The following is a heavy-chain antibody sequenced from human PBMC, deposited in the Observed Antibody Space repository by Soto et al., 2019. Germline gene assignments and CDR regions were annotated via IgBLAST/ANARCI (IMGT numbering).Heavy chain of an antibody. V-gene: IGHV3-33*01. CDR3: AREPLGELSLGFWNPVDY. Sequence: GGSLRLSYAASGFTFSSYGMHWVRQAPGKGLEWVAVIWYDGSNKYYADSVKGRFTISRDNSKNTLYLQMNSLRAEDTAVYYCAREPLGELSLGFWNPVDYWGQGPLVTVSA. CDR1: GFTFSSYG. J-gene: IGHJ4*02. D-gene: IGHD3-16*02. CDR2: IWYDGSNK.